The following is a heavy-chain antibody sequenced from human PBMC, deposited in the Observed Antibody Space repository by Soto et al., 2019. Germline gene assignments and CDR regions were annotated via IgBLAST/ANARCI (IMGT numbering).Heavy chain of an antibody. CDR1: GSSIDYFY. J-gene: IGHJ4*01. V-gene: IGHV4-59*01. D-gene: IGHD2-2*01. CDR2: VYYSGST. CDR3: GKVHKEELVTVPAAHFGH. Sequence: SETLSLTGSVSGSSIDYFYWIWLRQPPGKGLEWIGFVYYSGSTSYNPSLKSRVTMSVDSSKNAFSLKLTSVTAADTAVYYCGKVHKEELVTVPAAHFGHRGHGTLVTVS.